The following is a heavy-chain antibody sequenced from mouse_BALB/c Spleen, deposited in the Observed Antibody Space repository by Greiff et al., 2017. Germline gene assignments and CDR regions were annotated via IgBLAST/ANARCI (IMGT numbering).Heavy chain of an antibody. CDR2: INSDGGST. J-gene: IGHJ4*01. CDR3: ARRYYRYGGYAMDY. V-gene: IGHV5-2*01. CDR1: EYEFPSHD. D-gene: IGHD2-14*01. Sequence: EVKLMESGGGLVQPGESLKLSCESNEYEFPSHDMSWVRKTPEKRLELVAAINSDGGSTYYPDTMERRFIISRDNTKKTLYLQMSSLRSEDTALYYCARRYYRYGGYAMDYWGQGTSGTVSS.